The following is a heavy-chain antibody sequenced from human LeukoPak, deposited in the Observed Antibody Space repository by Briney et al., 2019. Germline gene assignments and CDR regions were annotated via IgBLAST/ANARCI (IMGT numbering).Heavy chain of an antibody. CDR2: MSPSGTT. D-gene: IGHD2-2*01. CDR3: ARDNSAAAFDY. V-gene: IGHV4-61*01. J-gene: IGHJ4*02. Sequence: PSETLSLTCTVSGDSVSSGNYYLSWIRQPPGKGLDWITYMSPSGTTKYNPSLKSRVTTSVDTSRTQFSLRLSSVTAADTAVYYCARDNSAAAFDYWGQGTLVTVSS. CDR1: GDSVSSGNYY.